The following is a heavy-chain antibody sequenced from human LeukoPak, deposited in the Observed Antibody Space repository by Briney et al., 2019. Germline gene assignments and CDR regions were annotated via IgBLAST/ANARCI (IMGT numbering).Heavy chain of an antibody. V-gene: IGHV3-48*03. Sequence: GGSLRLSCAASGFTFSSYEMNWVRQAPGKGLEWVSYISDGGKTKYYADSVKGRFTISRDNAKNSRYLQMNSLRAEDTAVYYCARDYSGWSLDPWGQGTLVTVSS. CDR1: GFTFSSYE. CDR3: ARDYSGWSLDP. J-gene: IGHJ5*02. D-gene: IGHD5-12*01. CDR2: ISDGGKTK.